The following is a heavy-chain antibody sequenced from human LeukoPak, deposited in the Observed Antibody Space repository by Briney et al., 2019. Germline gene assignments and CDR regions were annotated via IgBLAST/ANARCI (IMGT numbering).Heavy chain of an antibody. CDR1: GYTFTSYG. D-gene: IGHD3-22*01. Sequence: ASVKVSRKASGYTFTSYGISWVRQAPGQGLEWMGWISAYNGNTNYAQKLQGRVTMTTDTSTSTAYMELRSLRSDDTAVYYCTRADSWDDSSGYKYWGQGTLVTVSS. CDR3: TRADSWDDSSGYKY. V-gene: IGHV1-18*01. CDR2: ISAYNGNT. J-gene: IGHJ4*02.